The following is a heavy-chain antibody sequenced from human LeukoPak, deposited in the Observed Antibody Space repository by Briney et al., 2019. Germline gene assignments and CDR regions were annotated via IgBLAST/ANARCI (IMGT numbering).Heavy chain of an antibody. CDR2: ITDSGDSA. CDR1: GFTFSNYA. V-gene: IGHV3-23*01. Sequence: PGGSLRLSCAASGFTFSNYAMRWVRQAPGKGLEWVSSITDSGDSAYYTDSVKGRFAMSRDNSKNTLYLQTNSLRAEDAAVYYCTRRAYSAYGMDVWGQGTTVTVSS. J-gene: IGHJ6*02. CDR3: TRRAYSAYGMDV. D-gene: IGHD4-11*01.